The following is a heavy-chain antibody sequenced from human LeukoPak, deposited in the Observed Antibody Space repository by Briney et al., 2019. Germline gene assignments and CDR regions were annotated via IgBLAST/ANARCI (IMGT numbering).Heavy chain of an antibody. CDR1: GFTFSSYA. CDR3: AKFFPITIFGVADDAFDI. Sequence: GGSLRLSCAASGFTFSSYAMSWVRQAPGKGLEWVSAISGSGGSTYYADSVKGRFTISRDNSKNTLYLQMNSLRAEDTAVYYCAKFFPITIFGVADDAFDIWGQGTMVTVSS. V-gene: IGHV3-23*01. CDR2: ISGSGGST. J-gene: IGHJ3*02. D-gene: IGHD3-3*01.